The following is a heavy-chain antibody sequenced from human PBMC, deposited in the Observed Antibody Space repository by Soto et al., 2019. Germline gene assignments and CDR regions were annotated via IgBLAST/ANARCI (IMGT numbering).Heavy chain of an antibody. CDR3: ARGSSSWYVSFDY. D-gene: IGHD6-13*01. J-gene: IGHJ4*02. V-gene: IGHV3-74*01. CDR1: GFTFSSNW. CDR2: INSDGSIT. Sequence: PGGSLSLSCAASGFTFSSNWMHWVRQAPGKGLVWVSRINSDGSITSYADSVKGQFTISRDNAKNTLYLQMNSLRAEDTAVYYCARGSSSWYVSFDYWGQGILVTVSS.